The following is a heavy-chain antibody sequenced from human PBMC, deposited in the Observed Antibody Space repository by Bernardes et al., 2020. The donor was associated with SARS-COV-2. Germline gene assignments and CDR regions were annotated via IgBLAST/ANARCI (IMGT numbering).Heavy chain of an antibody. CDR2: IDWDDDK. Sequence: SGPTLVKLTQTLTLTCTISGFSLTTSGLCVSWIRQPPGKALEWLARIDWDDDKYYSTSLRTRLTISKDTSKNQVVLTMTNMDPVDTGTYYCARIQSATTVVDYWGQGTLVTVSS. D-gene: IGHD4-17*01. CDR3: ARIQSATTVVDY. J-gene: IGHJ4*02. CDR1: GFSLTTSGLC. V-gene: IGHV2-70*11.